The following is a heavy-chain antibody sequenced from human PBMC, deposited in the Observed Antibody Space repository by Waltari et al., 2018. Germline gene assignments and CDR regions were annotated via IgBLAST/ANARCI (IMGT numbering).Heavy chain of an antibody. CDR1: GGSISSYS. V-gene: IGHV4-59*01. D-gene: IGHD3-3*01. Sequence: QVQLQESGPGLVKPSETLSLTCTVSGGSISSYSWSWIRQPPGKGLEWIGYIYYSGSTNYNPPLKSRVTISVDTSKNQFSLKLSSVTAADTAVYYCARERVKTSGAFDIWGQGTMVTVSS. CDR3: ARERVKTSGAFDI. CDR2: IYYSGST. J-gene: IGHJ3*02.